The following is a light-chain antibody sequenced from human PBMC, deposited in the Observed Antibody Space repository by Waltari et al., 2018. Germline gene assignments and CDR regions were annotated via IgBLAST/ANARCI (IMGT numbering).Light chain of an antibody. Sequence: DIQMTQSPSTLSASVGDRVTITCRASQRINNWLAWYQWKPGKAPKLLIYWASGLESGVPSRFSGTGSGTEFTLTISSLQPHDSATYYCQQYNIYPYTFGQGTQLGIK. CDR1: QRINNW. J-gene: IGKJ2*01. CDR2: WAS. CDR3: QQYNIYPYT. V-gene: IGKV1-5*03.